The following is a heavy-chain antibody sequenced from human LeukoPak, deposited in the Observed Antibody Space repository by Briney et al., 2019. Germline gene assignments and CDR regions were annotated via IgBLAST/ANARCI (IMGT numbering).Heavy chain of an antibody. J-gene: IGHJ4*02. CDR3: AKDLTDYGDYLFDY. D-gene: IGHD4-17*01. CDR2: ISGSGGST. CDR1: GFTFTSYA. Sequence: GGSLRLSFAASGFTFTSYAMSWVRQAPGKGLAWVSAISGSGGSTYYADSVKGRFTISRDNSKNTLYLQMNSLRAEDTAVYYCAKDLTDYGDYLFDYWGQGTLVTVSS. V-gene: IGHV3-23*01.